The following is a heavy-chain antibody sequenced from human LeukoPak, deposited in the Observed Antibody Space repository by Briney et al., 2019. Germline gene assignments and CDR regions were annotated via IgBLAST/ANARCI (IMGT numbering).Heavy chain of an antibody. CDR3: AKSDYYDSSGHPSSFDY. CDR2: ISAGGGDT. D-gene: IGHD3-22*01. V-gene: IGHV3-23*01. J-gene: IGHJ4*02. Sequence: GGSLRLSCAASGFTFRYYAISWVRQAPGKGLEWVSAISAGGGDTYYADSVKGRFTISRDNSKNTLYLQMNSLRVEDTAIYYCAKSDYYDSSGHPSSFDYWGQGTLATVSS. CDR1: GFTFRYYA.